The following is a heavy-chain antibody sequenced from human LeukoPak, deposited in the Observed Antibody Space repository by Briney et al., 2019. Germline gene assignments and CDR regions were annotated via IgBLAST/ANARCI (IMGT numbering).Heavy chain of an antibody. CDR3: ARDSARLIVGATGDAFDI. Sequence: GGSLRLSCAASGLTFSSYSMNWVRQAPGKGLEWVSSISSSSSYIYYADSVKGRFTISRDNAKNSLYLQMNSLRAEDTAVYYCARDSARLIVGATGDAFDIWGQGTMVTVSS. CDR2: ISSSSSYI. D-gene: IGHD1-26*01. CDR1: GLTFSSYS. J-gene: IGHJ3*02. V-gene: IGHV3-21*01.